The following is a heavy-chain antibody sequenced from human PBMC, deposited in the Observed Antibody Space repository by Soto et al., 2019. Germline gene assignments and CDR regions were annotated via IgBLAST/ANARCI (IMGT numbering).Heavy chain of an antibody. V-gene: IGHV3-33*01. J-gene: IGHJ4*02. D-gene: IGHD3-9*01. CDR3: ARDQTDILTGYYPTYYFYY. CDR1: GFTFSSYG. Sequence: QVQLVESGGGVVQPGRSLRLSCAASGFTFSSYGMHWVRQAPGKGLEWVAVIWYDGSNKYYADSVKGRFTISRDNSKNTLYLQMNSLRAEDTAVYYCARDQTDILTGYYPTYYFYYWGQGTLVTVSS. CDR2: IWYDGSNK.